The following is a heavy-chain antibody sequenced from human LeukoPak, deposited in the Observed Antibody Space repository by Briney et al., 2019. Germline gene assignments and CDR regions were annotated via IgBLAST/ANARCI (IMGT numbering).Heavy chain of an antibody. D-gene: IGHD4-11*01. CDR1: GGTFSSYA. Sequence: GASVKVSCKASGGTFSSYAISWVRQAPGQGLEWMGGIIPIFGTANYAQKFQGRVTITTDESTSTAYMELSSLRSEDTAVYYCARDGLTTKAHYYMDVWGKGTTVTVSS. J-gene: IGHJ6*03. CDR3: ARDGLTTKAHYYMDV. CDR2: IIPIFGTA. V-gene: IGHV1-69*05.